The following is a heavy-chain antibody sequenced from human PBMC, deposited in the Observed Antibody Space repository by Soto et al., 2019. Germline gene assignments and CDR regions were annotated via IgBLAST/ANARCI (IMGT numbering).Heavy chain of an antibody. J-gene: IGHJ6*02. D-gene: IGHD3-3*01. CDR1: GFTFSSYG. CDR2: ISYDGSNK. Sequence: QVQLVESGGGVVQPGRSLRLSCAASGFTFSSYGMHWVRQAPGKGLEWVAVISYDGSNKYYADSVKGRFTISRDNSKNTLYPQMNSLRAEDTAVYYCAKDGEEWLLYEGGDYYYYGMDVWGQGTTVTVSS. V-gene: IGHV3-30*18. CDR3: AKDGEEWLLYEGGDYYYYGMDV.